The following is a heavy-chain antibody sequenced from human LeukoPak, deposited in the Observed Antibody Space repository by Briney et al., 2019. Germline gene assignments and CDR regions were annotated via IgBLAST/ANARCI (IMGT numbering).Heavy chain of an antibody. Sequence: PGGSLRLSCAASGFTFSSYEMNWVRQAPGKGLEWVSYISSSGSTIYYADSVKGRFTISRDNAKNSLYLQMNSLRAEDTAVYYCARNNYGSGSYNWSDPWGQGTLVTVSS. CDR1: GFTFSSYE. CDR2: ISSSGSTI. D-gene: IGHD3-10*01. J-gene: IGHJ5*02. CDR3: ARNNYGSGSYNWSDP. V-gene: IGHV3-48*03.